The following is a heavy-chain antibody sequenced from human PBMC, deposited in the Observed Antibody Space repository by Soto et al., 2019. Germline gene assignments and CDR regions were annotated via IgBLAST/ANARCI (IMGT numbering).Heavy chain of an antibody. CDR2: MSGTSADT. V-gene: IGHV3-23*01. Sequence: DVHLLESGGGLVQPGGSLRLSCAASGFMFSAYAMHWVRQAPGQGLEWVSSMSGTSADTYYADSVKGRFTVSRDSSKDTLYPQLNSLRAEDTALYFCAREDGGGPFDYWGQGTLVIVSS. D-gene: IGHD2-15*01. CDR1: GFMFSAYA. J-gene: IGHJ4*02. CDR3: AREDGGGPFDY.